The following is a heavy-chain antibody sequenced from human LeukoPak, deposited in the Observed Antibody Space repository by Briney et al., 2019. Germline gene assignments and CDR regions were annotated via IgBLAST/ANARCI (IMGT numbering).Heavy chain of an antibody. CDR2: IKQDGSEK. V-gene: IGHV3-7*01. CDR3: ARGIAAAGPAGYFDY. CDR1: GFTFSSYW. D-gene: IGHD6-13*01. J-gene: IGHJ4*02. Sequence: GGSLRLSCAASGFTFSSYWMSWVRQAPGKGLEWVANIKQDGSEKYYVDSVKGRFTISRDNAKNSLYLQMNSLRAEDTAVYCCARGIAAAGPAGYFDYWGQGTLVTVSS.